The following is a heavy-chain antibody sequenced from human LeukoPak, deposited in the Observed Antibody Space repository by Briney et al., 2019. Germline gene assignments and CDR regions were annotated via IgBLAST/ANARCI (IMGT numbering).Heavy chain of an antibody. J-gene: IGHJ4*02. D-gene: IGHD2-2*01. V-gene: IGHV1-2*04. CDR2: INPNSGGT. CDR3: ARANCLYCSSTSCLFDY. Sequence: ASVKVSCKASGYTFTDYYMQWVRLAPGQGLEWMGWINPNSGGTNYVQKFQGWVTMTRDTSINTAYMELSRLTSDDTAVYYCARANCLYCSSTSCLFDYWGQGTLVTVSS. CDR1: GYTFTDYY.